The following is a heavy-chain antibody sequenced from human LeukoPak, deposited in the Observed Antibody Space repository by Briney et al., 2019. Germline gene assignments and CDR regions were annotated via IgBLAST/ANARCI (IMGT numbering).Heavy chain of an antibody. CDR1: GDSIRSYY. J-gene: IGHJ4*02. CDR2: IYASGST. CDR3: ARAMSIAARLQTIFDY. Sequence: SETLSFTCTVSGDSIRSYYWTWIRLPAGKGLEWLGRIYASGSTNYNPSLKSRVTISVDTSKNQFSLNLTSVTAADTAVYYCARAMSIAARLQTIFDYWGQGTLVTVSS. V-gene: IGHV4-4*07. D-gene: IGHD6-6*01.